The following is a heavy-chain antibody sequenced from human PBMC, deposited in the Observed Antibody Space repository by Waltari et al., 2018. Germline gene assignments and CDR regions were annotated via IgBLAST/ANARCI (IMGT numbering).Heavy chain of an antibody. CDR2: ICHSGST. Sequence: QVQLQESGPGLVKPSEALSLTCAVSAYSISSTYCWGWIRQPPGKGLEWIGSICHSGSTSYNPSLNSRVSISVDTSKNQFSLKLSSVTAADTAVYYCARESSATDYYMDVWGKGTTVTVSS. CDR3: ARESSATDYYMDV. V-gene: IGHV4-38-2*02. D-gene: IGHD5-12*01. CDR1: AYSISSTYC. J-gene: IGHJ6*03.